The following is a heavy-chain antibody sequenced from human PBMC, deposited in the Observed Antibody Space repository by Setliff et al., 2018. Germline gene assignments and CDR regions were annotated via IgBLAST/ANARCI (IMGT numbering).Heavy chain of an antibody. V-gene: IGHV4-39*07. J-gene: IGHJ4*02. D-gene: IGHD3-22*01. CDR1: GGSISSSSYY. CDR3: AREPNYYDSSGGFDY. CDR2: IYYSGST. Sequence: KSSETLSLTCTVSGGSISSSSYYWGWIRQPPGKGLEWIGSIYYSGSTYYNPSLKSRVTISVDTSKNQFSLKLSSVTAADTAVYYCAREPNYYDSSGGFDYWGQGTLVTVSS.